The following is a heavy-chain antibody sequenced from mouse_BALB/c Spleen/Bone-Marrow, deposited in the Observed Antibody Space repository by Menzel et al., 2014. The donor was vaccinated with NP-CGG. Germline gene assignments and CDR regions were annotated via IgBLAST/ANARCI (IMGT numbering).Heavy chain of an antibody. CDR1: GFNIKDTY. V-gene: IGHV14-3*02. Sequence: EVQLQESGAELVKPGASVKLSCTASGFNIKDTYMHWVKQRPEQGLERIGRIDPANGNTKYDPKFQGKATITADTSSNTAYLQLSSLTSGDTAVYYCARFPYDYGGGDYWGQGTTLTVSS. CDR2: IDPANGNT. D-gene: IGHD2-4*01. J-gene: IGHJ2*01. CDR3: ARFPYDYGGGDY.